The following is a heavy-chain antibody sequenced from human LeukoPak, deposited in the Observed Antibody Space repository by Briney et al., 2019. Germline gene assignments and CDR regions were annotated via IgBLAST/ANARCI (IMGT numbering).Heavy chain of an antibody. D-gene: IGHD2-8*02. CDR2: IFPSGGEI. Sequence: GGSLRLSCAASGFTFSTFAMIWVRQPPGKGLEWVSSIFPSGGEIHYADSVRGRFTISRDNSKSTLSLQMNNLRAEDTAIYYCATYRQVLLPFESWGQGTLVTVSS. V-gene: IGHV3-23*01. J-gene: IGHJ4*02. CDR1: GFTFSTFA. CDR3: ATYRQVLLPFES.